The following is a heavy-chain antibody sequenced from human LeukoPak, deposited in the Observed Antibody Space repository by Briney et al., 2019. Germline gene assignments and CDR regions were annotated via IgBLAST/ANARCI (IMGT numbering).Heavy chain of an antibody. D-gene: IGHD6-13*01. Sequence: PGGSLRLSCVASGFIVSNNYMSWVRQAPGKGLEWVSVLYNAGSTYYAESVKGRFTISRDNSKNTLYLQMNSLRAEDTAVYYCAREHSSSWAFDYWGQGTLVTVSS. J-gene: IGHJ4*02. CDR1: GFIVSNNY. CDR2: LYNAGST. CDR3: AREHSSSWAFDY. V-gene: IGHV3-53*01.